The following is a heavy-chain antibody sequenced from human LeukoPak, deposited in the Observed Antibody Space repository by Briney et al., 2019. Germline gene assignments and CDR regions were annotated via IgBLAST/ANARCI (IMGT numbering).Heavy chain of an antibody. D-gene: IGHD3-22*01. Sequence: SETLSLTCPVSGSSISSGYYWGWIRQPPGKGLEWIGSIYHSGSTYYNPSLKSRVTISVDTSKNQFSLKLSSVTAADTAVYYCARDSGPYDSSGYSWFDPWGQGTLVTVSS. J-gene: IGHJ5*02. CDR3: ARDSGPYDSSGYSWFDP. CDR2: IYHSGST. CDR1: GSSISSGYY. V-gene: IGHV4-38-2*02.